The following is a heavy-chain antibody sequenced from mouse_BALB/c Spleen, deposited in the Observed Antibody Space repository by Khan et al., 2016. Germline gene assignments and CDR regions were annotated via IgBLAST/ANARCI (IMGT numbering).Heavy chain of an antibody. D-gene: IGHD2-1*01. J-gene: IGHJ4*01. Sequence: QVQLQQPGTELVRPGASVKLSCKASGYSFTRYWMNWVKQRPGQGLEWIGMIHPSDSESRLNQKLKDKATLTVDNSSSIAYMQLSSPTSEDSAVLYCTRSAYGNHPYYAMDYWGQGTSVTVSS. V-gene: IGHV1-61*01. CDR2: IHPSDSES. CDR3: TRSAYGNHPYYAMDY. CDR1: GYSFTRYW.